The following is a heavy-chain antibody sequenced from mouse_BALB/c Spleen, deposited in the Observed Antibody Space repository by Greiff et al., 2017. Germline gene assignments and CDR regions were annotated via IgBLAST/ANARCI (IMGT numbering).Heavy chain of an antibody. CDR2: IYPGDGDT. J-gene: IGHJ4*01. D-gene: IGHD2-4*01. V-gene: IGHV1-82*01. CDR1: GYAFSSSW. Sequence: QVQLKESGPELVKPGASVKISCKASGYAFSSSWMNWVKQRPGQGLEWIGRIYPGDGDTNYNGKFKGKATLTADKSSSTAYMQLSSLTSVDSAVYFCARSGMITTRDYAMDYWGQGTSVTVSS. CDR3: ARSGMITTRDYAMDY.